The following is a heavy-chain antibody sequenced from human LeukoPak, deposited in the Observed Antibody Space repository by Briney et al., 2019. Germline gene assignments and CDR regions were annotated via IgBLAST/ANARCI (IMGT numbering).Heavy chain of an antibody. CDR1: GFTFSTYA. Sequence: GGSLRLSCAASGFTFSTYAMTWVRQAPGKWLVCVPCISGRGVSTYYADSVKGRFTISRDNSKNTRYLQMNSLRAEDTAVYYCANHTGPIYYYSGMDVWGQGTTVTVSS. CDR2: ISGRGVST. CDR3: ANHTGPIYYYSGMDV. D-gene: IGHD5-18*01. J-gene: IGHJ6*02. V-gene: IGHV3-23*01.